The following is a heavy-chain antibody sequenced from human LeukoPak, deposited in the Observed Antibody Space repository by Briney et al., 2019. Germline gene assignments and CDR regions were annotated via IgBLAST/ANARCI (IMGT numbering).Heavy chain of an antibody. CDR2: ISYDGSNK. J-gene: IGHJ4*02. CDR1: GFTFSSYT. Sequence: GGSLRLSCAASGFTFSSYTIHWVRQAPGKGLEWVAVISYDGSNKYYADSVKGRFTISRDNSKDTLYLQMNSLRAEDTAVYYCAKEVGTFTLDYWGQGTLVTVSS. CDR3: AKEVGTFTLDY. V-gene: IGHV3-30*18. D-gene: IGHD1-26*01.